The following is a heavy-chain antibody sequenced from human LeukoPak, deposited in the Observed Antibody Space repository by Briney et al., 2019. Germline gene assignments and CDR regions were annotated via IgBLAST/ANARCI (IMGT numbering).Heavy chain of an antibody. J-gene: IGHJ3*01. Sequence: GGSLRLSCAASGFTFSSHSMNWVRQAPGKGLEWVSSISSRSTYIYYADSLKGRFTISRDNAKNSLFLQMNSLRAEDTAVYYCVRVGEVTAERDVNAFDLWGQGTLVTVSS. CDR3: VRVGEVTAERDVNAFDL. CDR2: ISSRSTYI. CDR1: GFTFSSHS. D-gene: IGHD2-21*02. V-gene: IGHV3-21*01.